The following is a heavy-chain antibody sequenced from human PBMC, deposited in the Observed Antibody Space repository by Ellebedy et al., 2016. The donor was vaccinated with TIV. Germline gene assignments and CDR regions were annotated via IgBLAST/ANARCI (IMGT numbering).Heavy chain of an antibody. J-gene: IGHJ4*02. D-gene: IGHD1-14*01. CDR1: GFTFSSYA. CDR2: ISYDGSNK. CDR3: ARVPGPFDY. Sequence: GGSLRLXXAASGFTFSSYAMSWVRQAPGKGLEWVAVISYDGSNKYYADSVKGRFTISRDNSKNTLYLQMNSLRAEDTAVYYCARVPGPFDYWGQGTLVTVSS. V-gene: IGHV3-30-3*01.